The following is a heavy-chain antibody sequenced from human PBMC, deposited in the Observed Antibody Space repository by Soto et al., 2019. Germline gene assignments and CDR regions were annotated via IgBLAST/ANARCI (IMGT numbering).Heavy chain of an antibody. Sequence: PGGSLRLSCAASGFTFSSYGMHWVRQAPGKGLEWVAVISYDGSNKYYADSVKGRFTISRDNSKNTLYLQMNSLRAEDTAVYYCAKDTYYDFWSGYYTDPLVFDYWGQGTLVTVSS. CDR3: AKDTYYDFWSGYYTDPLVFDY. CDR2: ISYDGSNK. D-gene: IGHD3-3*01. J-gene: IGHJ4*02. V-gene: IGHV3-30*18. CDR1: GFTFSSYG.